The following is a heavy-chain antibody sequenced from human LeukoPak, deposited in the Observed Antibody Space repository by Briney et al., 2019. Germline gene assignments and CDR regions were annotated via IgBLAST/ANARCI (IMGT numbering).Heavy chain of an antibody. V-gene: IGHV3-33*01. CDR3: ASTRQLGYYFDY. Sequence: GGSLRLSCAASGFTFSSYGMHWVRQAPGKGLEWVAVIWYDGSNKYYADSVKGRFTISRDNSKNTLYLQMNSLRAEDTAVYYCASTRQLGYYFDYWGQGTLVTVSS. CDR1: GFTFSSYG. CDR2: IWYDGSNK. J-gene: IGHJ4*02. D-gene: IGHD6-13*01.